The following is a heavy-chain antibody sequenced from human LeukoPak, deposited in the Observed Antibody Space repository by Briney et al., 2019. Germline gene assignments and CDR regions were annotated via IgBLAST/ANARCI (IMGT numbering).Heavy chain of an antibody. Sequence: GGSLRLSCAASGFTFSSYWMHWVRQAPGKGLVWVSRINSDGSSTSYADSVKGRFTISRDNAKNTLYLQMNSLRAEDTAVYYCAREDYGGDWFDPWGQGTLVTVSS. CDR3: AREDYGGDWFDP. D-gene: IGHD4-23*01. J-gene: IGHJ5*02. CDR1: GFTFSSYW. CDR2: INSDGSST. V-gene: IGHV3-74*01.